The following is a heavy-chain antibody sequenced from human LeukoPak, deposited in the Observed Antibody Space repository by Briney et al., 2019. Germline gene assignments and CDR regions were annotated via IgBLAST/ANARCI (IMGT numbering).Heavy chain of an antibody. CDR2: ISWNSGSI. V-gene: IGHV3-9*01. J-gene: IGHJ4*02. Sequence: PGRSLRLSCAASGFTFDDYAMHWVRQAPGKGLEWVSGISWNSGSIGYADSVKGRFTISRDNAKNSLYLQMNSLRAEDTALYYCAKAVAVAAPDYWGQGTLVTVSS. D-gene: IGHD6-19*01. CDR3: AKAVAVAAPDY. CDR1: GFTFDDYA.